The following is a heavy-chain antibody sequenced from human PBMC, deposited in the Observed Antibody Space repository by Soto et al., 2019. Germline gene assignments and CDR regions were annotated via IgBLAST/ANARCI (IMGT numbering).Heavy chain of an antibody. CDR2: IYHSGST. D-gene: IGHD5-18*01. J-gene: IGHJ4*02. CDR3: ARNVDTAMVFDY. V-gene: IGHV4-30-2*01. Sequence: SETLSLTCAVSGGSISSGGYSWSWIRQPPGKGLEWIGYIYHSGSTYYNPSLKSRVTISVDRSKNQFSLKLSSVTAADTAVYYCARNVDTAMVFDYWGQGTLVTVSS. CDR1: GGSISSGGYS.